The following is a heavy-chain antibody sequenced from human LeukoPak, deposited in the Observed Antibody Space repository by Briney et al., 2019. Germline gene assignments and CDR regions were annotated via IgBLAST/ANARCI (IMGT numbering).Heavy chain of an antibody. CDR2: INKGGRYK. V-gene: IGHV3-21*01. CDR1: GFTFSSYS. D-gene: IGHD6-13*01. J-gene: IGHJ3*02. Sequence: GGSLRLSCAASGFTFSSYSMKWVRQATGKGREWVSCINKGGRYKYYADSLKGRFTISRDNANNSLYLQMNSLRAEDTAVYYCARDSWSSSSQGSYDIWGQGTMVTVSS. CDR3: ARDSWSSSSQGSYDI.